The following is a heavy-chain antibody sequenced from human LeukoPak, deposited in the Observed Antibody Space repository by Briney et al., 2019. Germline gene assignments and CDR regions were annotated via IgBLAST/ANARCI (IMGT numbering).Heavy chain of an antibody. J-gene: IGHJ1*01. CDR2: INHSGST. D-gene: IGHD3-10*01. CDR3: ARARGRAEYFQH. Sequence: SETLSLTCAVYGGSFSGYYWSWIRQPPGKGLEWTGEINHSGSTNYNPSLKSRVTISVDTSKNQFSLKLSSVTAADTAVYYCARARGRAEYFQHWGQGTLVTVSS. CDR1: GGSFSGYY. V-gene: IGHV4-34*01.